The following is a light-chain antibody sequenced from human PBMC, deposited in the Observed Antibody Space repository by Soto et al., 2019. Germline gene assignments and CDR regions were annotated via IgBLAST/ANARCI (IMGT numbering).Light chain of an antibody. Sequence: QSVLTQPPSVSGAPGQRVTISCTGSSSNIGAGYDVQWYQQLPGTAPKLLIYGDTNRPSGVPDRFSGSNSGTSASLAITGLQAEDESDYYCQSYDSSLSGSVFGGGTK. V-gene: IGLV1-40*01. J-gene: IGLJ3*02. CDR2: GDT. CDR1: SSNIGAGYD. CDR3: QSYDSSLSGSV.